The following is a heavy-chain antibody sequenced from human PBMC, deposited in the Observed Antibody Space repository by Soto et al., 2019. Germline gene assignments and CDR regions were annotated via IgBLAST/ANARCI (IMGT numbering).Heavy chain of an antibody. Sequence: GASLKISCKGSGYSFTSYWIGWVRQMPGKGLERMGIIYPGDSDTRYSTSFQGQVTISADKSISTAYLQWSSLKASDTAMYYCARGGLEGLSWFDPWGQGTRVTGSS. CDR3: ARGGLEGLSWFDP. CDR2: IYPGDSDT. D-gene: IGHD3-3*01. J-gene: IGHJ5*02. V-gene: IGHV5-51*01. CDR1: GYSFTSYW.